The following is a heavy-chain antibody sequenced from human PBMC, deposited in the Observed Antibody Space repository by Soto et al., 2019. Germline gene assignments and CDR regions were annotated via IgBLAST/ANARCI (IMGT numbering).Heavy chain of an antibody. D-gene: IGHD2-8*01. J-gene: IGHJ6*02. CDR3: ARGYVMVYATYYYYYGMDV. Sequence: PGGSLRLSCAASGFTFSSYWMHWVRQAPGKGLVWVSRINSDGSSTSYADSVKGRFTISRDNAKNTLYLQMNSLRAEDTAMYYCARGYVMVYATYYYYYGMDVWGQGTTVIVSS. V-gene: IGHV3-74*01. CDR2: INSDGSST. CDR1: GFTFSSYW.